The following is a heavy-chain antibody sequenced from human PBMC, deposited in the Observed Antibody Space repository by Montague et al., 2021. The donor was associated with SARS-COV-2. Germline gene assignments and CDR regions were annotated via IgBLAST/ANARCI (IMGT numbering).Heavy chain of an antibody. J-gene: IGHJ6*02. V-gene: IGHV3-30*04. D-gene: IGHD3-9*01. Sequence: SLRLSCAASGFTFGSYALHWVRQAPGKGLEWVAHISHEGSYKYYXDSVKGRFTISRDNSKNTLYLHMNSLRAEDTALYYCARDLESTGYFDPYYYHGMDDWGQGTTVTVSS. CDR1: GFTFGSYA. CDR3: ARDLESTGYFDPYYYHGMDD. CDR2: ISHEGSYK.